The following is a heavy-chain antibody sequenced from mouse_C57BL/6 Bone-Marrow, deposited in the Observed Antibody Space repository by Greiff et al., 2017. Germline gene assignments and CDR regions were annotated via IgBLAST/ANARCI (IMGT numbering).Heavy chain of an antibody. J-gene: IGHJ3*01. Sequence: VKLQQPGAELVRPGSSVKLSCKASGYTFTSYWMHWVKQRPIQGLEWIGNIDPSDSETHYNQKFKDKATLTVDKSSSTAYMQLSSLTSEDSAVYYCARAIYDGYYAWFAYWGQGTLVTVSA. CDR3: ARAIYDGYYAWFAY. CDR1: GYTFTSYW. D-gene: IGHD2-3*01. CDR2: IDPSDSET. V-gene: IGHV1-52*01.